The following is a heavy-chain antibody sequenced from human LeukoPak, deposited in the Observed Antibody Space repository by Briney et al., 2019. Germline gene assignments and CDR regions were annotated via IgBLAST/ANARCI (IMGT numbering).Heavy chain of an antibody. V-gene: IGHV3-21*05. Sequence: GGSLRLSCAASGFTFSSYSMNWVRQAPGKGLEWVSYISSSSSYTNYADSVKGRFTISRDNAKNSLYLQMNSLRAEDTAVYYCARLDGAGGYYYGMDVWGQGTTVTVSS. CDR1: GFTFSSYS. D-gene: IGHD4/OR15-4a*01. J-gene: IGHJ6*02. CDR3: ARLDGAGGYYYGMDV. CDR2: ISSSSSYT.